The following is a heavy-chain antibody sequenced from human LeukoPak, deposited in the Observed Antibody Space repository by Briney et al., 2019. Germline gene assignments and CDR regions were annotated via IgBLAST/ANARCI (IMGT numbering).Heavy chain of an antibody. CDR1: GFTFSDYY. D-gene: IGHD5-12*01. CDR3: ARKGYSGYDTFDY. CDR2: ISSSSSYT. Sequence: KAGGSLRLSCAASGFTFSDYYMSWIRQAPGKGLEWVSYISSSSSYTNYADSVKGRFTISRDNAKNSLYLQMNSLRAEDTAVYYCARKGYSGYDTFDYWGQGTLVTVSS. J-gene: IGHJ4*02. V-gene: IGHV3-11*06.